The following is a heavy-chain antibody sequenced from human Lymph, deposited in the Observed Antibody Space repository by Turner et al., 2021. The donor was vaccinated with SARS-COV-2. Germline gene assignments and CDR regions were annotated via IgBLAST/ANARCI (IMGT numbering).Heavy chain of an antibody. V-gene: IGHV4-4*02. CDR1: GGSISSSNW. CDR3: ATKYCSGSSCSYFDY. Sequence: QVPPQESGPGLVQPSGTPSLTYAVSGGSISSSNWWCWFRQPPGQGLDGIGEVHLSWNTNYNPALKSRVTISVDKSKTQFSLKLSAVTAADTALYYCATKYCSGSSCSYFDYWGQGTLVTVSS. D-gene: IGHD2-15*01. CDR2: VHLSWNT. J-gene: IGHJ4*02.